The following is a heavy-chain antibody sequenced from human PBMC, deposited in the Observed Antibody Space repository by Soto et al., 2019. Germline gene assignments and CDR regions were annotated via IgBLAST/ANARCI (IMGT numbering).Heavy chain of an antibody. CDR2: IIPIFGTA. CDR3: AREYCSGGSCYRGGFDP. V-gene: IGHV1-69*13. D-gene: IGHD2-15*01. Sequence: SVTVSCKASGGNFSSYAISWVRQAPGQGLEWMGGIIPIFGTANYAQKFQGRVTITADESTSTAYMELSSLRSEDTAVYYCAREYCSGGSCYRGGFDPWGQGTLVTVS. J-gene: IGHJ5*02. CDR1: GGNFSSYA.